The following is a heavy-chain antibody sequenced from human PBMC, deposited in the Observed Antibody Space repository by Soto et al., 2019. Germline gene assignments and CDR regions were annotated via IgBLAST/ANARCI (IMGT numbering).Heavy chain of an antibody. CDR3: AKDQARYGYGFDY. D-gene: IGHD5-18*01. CDR1: AFTFSSYG. V-gene: IGHV3-30*18. CDR2: ISYDGSNK. J-gene: IGHJ4*02. Sequence: QVQLVESGGGVVQPGRSLRLSCAASAFTFSSYGMHWVRQAPGKGLEWVAVISYDGSNKYYADSVKGRFTISRDNSKNTLYLQMNSLRAEDTAVYYCAKDQARYGYGFDYWGQGTLVTVSS.